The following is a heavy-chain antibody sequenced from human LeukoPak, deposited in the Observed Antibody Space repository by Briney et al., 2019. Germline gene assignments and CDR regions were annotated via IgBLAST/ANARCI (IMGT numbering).Heavy chain of an antibody. V-gene: IGHV3-23*01. Sequence: TGGSLSLSCAASGFTLRSYAMSWVPQAPGKGLEWVSAISGSGGSTYYADPVKGRFPISRENSKNTLYLQMNSLRAEDTAVYYCAKGYGDYKLWGQGTLVTVSS. D-gene: IGHD4-17*01. CDR1: GFTLRSYA. J-gene: IGHJ4*02. CDR2: ISGSGGST. CDR3: AKGYGDYKL.